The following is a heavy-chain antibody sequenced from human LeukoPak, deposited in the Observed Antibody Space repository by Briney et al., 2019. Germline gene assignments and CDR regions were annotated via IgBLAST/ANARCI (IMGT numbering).Heavy chain of an antibody. CDR2: IYYSGST. J-gene: IGHJ4*02. CDR1: GGSISSYY. V-gene: IGHV4-59*01. CDR3: AREDGYSGYHY. Sequence: PSETLSLTCTVSGGSISSYYWSWIRQPPGKGLEWIGYIYYSGSTNYNPSLKSRVTISVDTSKNQFSLKLSSVTAADTAVYYCAREDGYSGYHYWGQGTLVTVSS. D-gene: IGHD3-9*01.